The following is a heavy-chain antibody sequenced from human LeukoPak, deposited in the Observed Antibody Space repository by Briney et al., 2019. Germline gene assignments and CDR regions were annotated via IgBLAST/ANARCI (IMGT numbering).Heavy chain of an antibody. CDR3: AKDRAPLCSSTTCYFFDY. CDR2: IRFDGSNK. D-gene: IGHD2-2*01. Sequence: GGTLRLSCAVFGFTFTSYGMHWVRQAPGKGLEWGAFIRFDGSNKYYADSVKGRFTISRDNSKNTLYLQMNSLRAEDTAVYYCAKDRAPLCSSTTCYFFDYWGQGTLVTVSS. V-gene: IGHV3-30*02. CDR1: GFTFTSYG. J-gene: IGHJ4*02.